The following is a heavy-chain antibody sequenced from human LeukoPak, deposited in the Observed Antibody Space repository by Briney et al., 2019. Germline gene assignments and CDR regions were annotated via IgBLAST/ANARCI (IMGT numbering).Heavy chain of an antibody. Sequence: GGSLRLSCAASGFTFSSYSMKWVRQAPGKGLEWVSSITSGSTYIYYADSVKGRFTIYRDNAKNSLYLKRNSLRAEDTAMYYCARDKGHDSSGYYRDYWGQGTLVTVSS. CDR2: ITSGSTYI. V-gene: IGHV3-21*01. D-gene: IGHD3-22*01. CDR1: GFTFSSYS. J-gene: IGHJ4*02. CDR3: ARDKGHDSSGYYRDY.